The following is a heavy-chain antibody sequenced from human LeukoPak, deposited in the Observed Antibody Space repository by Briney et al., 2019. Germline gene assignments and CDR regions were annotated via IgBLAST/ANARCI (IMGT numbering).Heavy chain of an antibody. J-gene: IGHJ4*02. CDR3: ARRAGAYSHPYDY. D-gene: IGHD4/OR15-4a*01. V-gene: IGHV3-53*01. CDR1: GFTVSSDS. Sequence: GGSLRLSRTVSGFTVSSDSMSWVRQAPGKGLEWVSFTISRDNSKNTLYLQMNSLRAEDTAVYYCARRAGAYSHPYDYWGQGTLVTVSS.